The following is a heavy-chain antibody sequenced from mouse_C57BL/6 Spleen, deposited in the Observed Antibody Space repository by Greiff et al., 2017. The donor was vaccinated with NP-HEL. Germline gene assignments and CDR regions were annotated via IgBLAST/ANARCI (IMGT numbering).Heavy chain of an antibody. D-gene: IGHD2-5*01. CDR3: TRRYYSTPFAY. V-gene: IGHV5-9-1*02. J-gene: IGHJ3*01. CDR1: GFTFSSYA. Sequence: EVKVVESGEGLVKPGGSLKLSCAASGFTFSSYAMSWVRQTPEKRLEWVAYISSGGDYIYYADTVKGRFTISRDNARNTLYLQMSSLKSEDTAMYYCTRRYYSTPFAYWGQGTLVTVSA. CDR2: ISSGGDYI.